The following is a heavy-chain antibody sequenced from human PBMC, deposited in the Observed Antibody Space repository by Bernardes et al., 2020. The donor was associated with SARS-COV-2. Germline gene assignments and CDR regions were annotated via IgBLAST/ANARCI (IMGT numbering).Heavy chain of an antibody. D-gene: IGHD3-3*01. V-gene: IGHV3-74*01. CDR3: AKREYYDFWSGPIDY. Sequence: GGSLRLSRVTSGFTFSNYWMHWVRQAPGKGLVWVSRINSDGSSSNYADSVKGRFTISRDNAKNSLYLQMNSLRAEDTAVYYCAKREYYDFWSGPIDYWGQGTLVTVSS. CDR1: GFTFSNYW. J-gene: IGHJ4*02. CDR2: INSDGSSS.